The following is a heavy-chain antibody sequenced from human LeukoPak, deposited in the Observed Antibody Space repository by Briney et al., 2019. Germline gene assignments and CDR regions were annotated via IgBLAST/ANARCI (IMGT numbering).Heavy chain of an antibody. CDR3: ARAVGSSWYSPFDY. CDR1: GSTFSSYA. V-gene: IGHV3-30*04. D-gene: IGHD6-13*01. CDR2: ISYDGSNK. J-gene: IGHJ4*02. Sequence: GGSLRLSCAASGSTFSSYAMHWVRQAPGKGLEWVAVISYDGSNKYYADSVKGRFTISRDNSKNTLYLQMNSLRAEDTAVYYCARAVGSSWYSPFDYWGQGTLVTVSS.